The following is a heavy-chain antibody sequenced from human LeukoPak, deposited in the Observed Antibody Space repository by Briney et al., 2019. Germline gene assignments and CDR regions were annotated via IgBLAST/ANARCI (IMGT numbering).Heavy chain of an antibody. CDR2: ISYDGNNK. Sequence: GGSLRPSCAASGFTFRRYGMHWVRQAPGKGLEWVTIISYDGNNKYYADSVKGRFTISRDNAKNSLYLQMNSLRAEDTAVYYCAGSDTIGYTPREWDYWYFDLWGRGTLVTVSS. J-gene: IGHJ2*01. V-gene: IGHV3-30*03. CDR1: GFTFRRYG. D-gene: IGHD3-16*02. CDR3: AGSDTIGYTPREWDYWYFDL.